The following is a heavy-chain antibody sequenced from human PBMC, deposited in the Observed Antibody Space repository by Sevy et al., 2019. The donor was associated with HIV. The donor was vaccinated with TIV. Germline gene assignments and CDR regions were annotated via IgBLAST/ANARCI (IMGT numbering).Heavy chain of an antibody. Sequence: GGSLRLSCAASGFNFNEYAMHWVRQAPGKGLEWVSGITWNSDSVVYADSVKGRFTISRDKAKNSLYLQMNSLRPEDKALYYCAKDLNSVAGFYAFDMWGQGTMVTVSS. J-gene: IGHJ3*02. V-gene: IGHV3-9*01. CDR1: GFNFNEYA. CDR3: AKDLNSVAGFYAFDM. CDR2: ITWNSDSV. D-gene: IGHD6-19*01.